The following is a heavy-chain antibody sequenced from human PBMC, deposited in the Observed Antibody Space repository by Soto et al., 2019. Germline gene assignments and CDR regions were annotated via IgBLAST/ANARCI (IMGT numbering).Heavy chain of an antibody. J-gene: IGHJ6*02. CDR3: ARSIRGPRKFNGMDV. CDR2: IERDDDDK. CDR1: GFSITSPGMS. D-gene: IGHD1-20*01. Sequence: SGPTLVNPTETLTLTCTFSGFSITSPGMSVSWIRQPPGRALEWLALIERDDDDKYYSTSLKTRLTISKDTRKNQVVLTMANMDPADTATYYCARSIRGPRKFNGMDVWGQGTTVTVSS. V-gene: IGHV2-70*13.